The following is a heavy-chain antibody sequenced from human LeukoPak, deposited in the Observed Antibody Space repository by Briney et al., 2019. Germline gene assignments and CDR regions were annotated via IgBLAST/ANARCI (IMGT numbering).Heavy chain of an antibody. CDR2: IYHSGST. Sequence: SETLSLTCTVSGGSISTSNYYWGWIRQPPGKGLEWIGSIYHSGSTYYNPSLKSRVTISVDTSKNQFSLKLSSVTAADTAVYYCARGMTTVTTWFDPWGQGTLVTVSS. D-gene: IGHD4-17*01. CDR1: GGSISTSNYY. J-gene: IGHJ5*02. V-gene: IGHV4-39*07. CDR3: ARGMTTVTTWFDP.